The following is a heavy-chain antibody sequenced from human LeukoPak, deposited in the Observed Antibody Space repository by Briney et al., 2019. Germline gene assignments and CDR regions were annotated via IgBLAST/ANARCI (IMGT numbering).Heavy chain of an antibody. V-gene: IGHV1-8*01. CDR3: ARGIAAAGTFDI. CDR1: GYTLTSYD. CDR2: MNPNGGNT. D-gene: IGHD6-13*01. J-gene: IGHJ3*02. Sequence: GASVTVSCKASGYTLTSYDINWVRQATGQGLEWMGWMNPNGGNTDYPHKLQGRATITRNTSRSTAYMEMSSLRCEEPAVYYCARGIAAAGTFDIWGQGTMVTVSS.